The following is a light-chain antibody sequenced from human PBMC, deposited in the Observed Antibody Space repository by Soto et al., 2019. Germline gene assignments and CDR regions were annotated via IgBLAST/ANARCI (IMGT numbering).Light chain of an antibody. CDR3: SSYAGSNIYVV. CDR1: SSDVGGYNY. J-gene: IGLJ2*01. V-gene: IGLV2-8*01. Sequence: QSALTQPPSASVSPGQSVTISCTGTSSDVGGYNYVSWYQQHPGKAPKLMIYEVDKRPSGVPDRFSGSKSGNTASLTVSGLQAEDEADYYCSSYAGSNIYVVFGGGTQLTVL. CDR2: EVD.